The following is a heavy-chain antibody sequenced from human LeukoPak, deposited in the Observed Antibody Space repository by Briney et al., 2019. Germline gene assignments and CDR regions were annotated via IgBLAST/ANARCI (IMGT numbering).Heavy chain of an antibody. CDR3: AKKRVAVAGTHYFDY. J-gene: IGHJ4*02. Sequence: GSLRLSCAASGFTFSSYAMSLVRQAPGKGLEWVSGISGSGGSTYYADSVKGRFTISRDNSKNTLYLQMNSLRAEDTAVCYCAKKRVAVAGTHYFDYWGQGTLVTVSS. CDR2: ISGSGGST. V-gene: IGHV3-23*01. D-gene: IGHD6-19*01. CDR1: GFTFSSYA.